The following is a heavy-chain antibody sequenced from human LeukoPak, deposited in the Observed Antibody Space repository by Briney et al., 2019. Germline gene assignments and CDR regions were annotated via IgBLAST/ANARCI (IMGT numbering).Heavy chain of an antibody. V-gene: IGHV1-46*01. CDR1: GGTFSSYA. Sequence: GASVKVSCTASGGTFSSYAISWVRQAPGQGLEWMGIINPSGGSTSYAQKFQGRVTMTRDTSTSTVYMELSSLRAEDTAVYYCARAVDYYDRSGSDYWGQGTLVTVSS. D-gene: IGHD3-22*01. J-gene: IGHJ4*02. CDR3: ARAVDYYDRSGSDY. CDR2: INPSGGST.